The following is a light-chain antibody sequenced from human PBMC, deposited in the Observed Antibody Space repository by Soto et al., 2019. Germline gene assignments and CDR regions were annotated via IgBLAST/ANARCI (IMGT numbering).Light chain of an antibody. CDR3: QQRGKWPST. CDR2: DAY. Sequence: IVMTQSPATLSVSPGERATLSCRAGQSIDNRLAWYQQKVGQAPRLLIYDAYTRATGVGARFAGSGSATDFSLTITSLEPEDFAVYYCQQRGKWPSTFGPGTKVDIK. J-gene: IGKJ2*02. V-gene: IGKV3-11*01. CDR1: QSIDNR.